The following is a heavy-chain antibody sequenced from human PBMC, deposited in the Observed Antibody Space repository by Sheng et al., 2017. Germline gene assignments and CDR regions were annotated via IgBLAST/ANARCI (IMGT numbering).Heavy chain of an antibody. J-gene: IGHJ5*02. CDR3: ARDKRALDTWFDP. CDR1: GYSISSGYY. CDR2: IYHSGST. V-gene: IGHV4-38-2*02. Sequence: QVQLQESGPGLVKPSETLSLTCAVSGYSISSGYYWGWIRQPPGKGLEWIGSIYHSGSTYYNPSLKSRVTISVDTSKNQFSLKLSSVTAADTAVYYCARDKRALDTWFDPWGQGTLVTVSS.